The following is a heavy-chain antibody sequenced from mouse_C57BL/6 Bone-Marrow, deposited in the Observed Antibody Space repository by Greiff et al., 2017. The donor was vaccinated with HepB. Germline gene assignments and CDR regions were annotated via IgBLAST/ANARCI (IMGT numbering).Heavy chain of an antibody. J-gene: IGHJ1*03. CDR3: ARQVTTVVATGYFDV. V-gene: IGHV5-12*01. D-gene: IGHD1-1*01. CDR2: ISNGGGST. CDR1: GFTFSDYY. Sequence: EVQRVESGGGLVQPGGSLKLSCAASGFTFSDYYMYWVRQTPEKRLEWVAYISNGGGSTYYPDTVKGRFTISRDNAKNTLYLQMSRLKSEDTAMYYCARQVTTVVATGYFDVWGTGTTVTVAS.